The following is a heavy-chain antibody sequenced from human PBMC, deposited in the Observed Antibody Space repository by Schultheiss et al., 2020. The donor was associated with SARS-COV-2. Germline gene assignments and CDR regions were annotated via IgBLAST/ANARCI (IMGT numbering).Heavy chain of an antibody. D-gene: IGHD1-26*01. Sequence: SETLSLTCTVSGGSISSYYWSWIRQPPGKGLEWIGYIYYSGSTYYNPSLKSRVTISVDTSKNQFSLKLSSVTAADTAVYYCAIGMGATPSIVDYWGQGTLVTVSS. CDR2: IYYSGST. J-gene: IGHJ4*02. V-gene: IGHV4-59*12. CDR3: AIGMGATPSIVDY. CDR1: GGSISSYY.